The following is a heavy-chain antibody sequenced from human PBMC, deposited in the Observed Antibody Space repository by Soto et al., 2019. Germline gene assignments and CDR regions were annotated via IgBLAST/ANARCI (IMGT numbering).Heavy chain of an antibody. V-gene: IGHV1-3*01. Sequence: GASVKVSCKASGYTFTSYAMHWVRQAPGQRLEWMGWINAGNGNTKYSQKFQGRVTITGDTSASTAYMELSSLRSEDTAVYYCASSYSNYALIDYYYYGMDVWGQGTKVTVSS. CDR3: ASSYSNYALIDYYYYGMDV. CDR2: INAGNGNT. D-gene: IGHD4-4*01. CDR1: GYTFTSYA. J-gene: IGHJ6*02.